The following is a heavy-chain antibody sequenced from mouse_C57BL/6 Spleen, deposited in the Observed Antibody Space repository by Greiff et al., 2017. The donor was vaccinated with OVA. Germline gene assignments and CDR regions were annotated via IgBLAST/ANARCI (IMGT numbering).Heavy chain of an antibody. CDR1: GYAFSSYW. V-gene: IGHV1-80*01. CDR2: IYPGDGDT. D-gene: IGHD1-1*01. Sequence: VQLQESGAELVKPGASVKISCKASGYAFSSYWMNWVKQRPGKGLEWIGQIYPGDGDTNYNGKFKGKATLTADKSSSTAYMQLSSLTSEDSAVYFCAREGTTVKTWFAYWGQGTLVTVSA. J-gene: IGHJ3*01. CDR3: AREGTTVKTWFAY.